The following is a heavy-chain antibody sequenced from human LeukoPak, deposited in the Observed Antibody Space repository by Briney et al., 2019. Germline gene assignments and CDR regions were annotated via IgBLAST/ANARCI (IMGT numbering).Heavy chain of an antibody. J-gene: IGHJ4*02. CDR3: ASSRTGIDY. CDR2: ISWNSGSI. CDR1: GFTFDDYA. V-gene: IGHV3-9*01. D-gene: IGHD3-10*01. Sequence: GGSLRLSCAASGFTFDDYAMHWVRQAPGKGLEWVSGISWNSGSIGYADSVKGRFTISRDNAKNSLYLQMNSLRAEDTAVYYCASSRTGIDYWGQGTLVTVSP.